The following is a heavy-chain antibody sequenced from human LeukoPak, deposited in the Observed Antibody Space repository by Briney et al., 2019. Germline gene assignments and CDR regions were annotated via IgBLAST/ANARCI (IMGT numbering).Heavy chain of an antibody. CDR1: GYTLTELS. J-gene: IGHJ5*02. Sequence: ASVKVSCKVSGYTLTELSMHWARQAPGKGLEWMGGFDPEDGETIYAQKFQGRVTMTEDTSTDTAYMELSSLRSEDTAVYYCATLVVPAAIEMDWFDPWGQGTLVTVSS. V-gene: IGHV1-24*01. CDR2: FDPEDGET. D-gene: IGHD2-2*02. CDR3: ATLVVPAAIEMDWFDP.